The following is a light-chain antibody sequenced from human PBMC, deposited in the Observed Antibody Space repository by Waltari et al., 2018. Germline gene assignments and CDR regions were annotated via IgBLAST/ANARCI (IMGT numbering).Light chain of an antibody. J-gene: IGKJ1*01. CDR1: PSVRST. V-gene: IGKV3D-15*01. CDR3: QQYDHWPWT. CDR2: GTS. Sequence: DIVMTHSPATLSLSPGESATLSYRDRPSVRSTFAWFQQKPGQPPRLLSYGTSTRATGIPARFSGSGSGTEFSLTISSLQPEDFATYYCQQYDHWPWTFGQGTRVEAK.